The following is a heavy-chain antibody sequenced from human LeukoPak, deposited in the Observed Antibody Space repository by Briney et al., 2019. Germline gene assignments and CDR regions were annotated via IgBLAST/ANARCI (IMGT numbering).Heavy chain of an antibody. J-gene: IGHJ4*02. CDR3: ATAGGYSYGYSTN. Sequence: GGSLRLSCAASGFTFSSYAMHWVRQAPGKGLEYVSAISSNGGSTYYANSVKGRFTISRDNSKNTLYLQMGSLRPEDMAVYYCATAGGYSYGYSTNWGQGTQVTVSS. V-gene: IGHV3-64*01. D-gene: IGHD5-18*01. CDR1: GFTFSSYA. CDR2: ISSNGGST.